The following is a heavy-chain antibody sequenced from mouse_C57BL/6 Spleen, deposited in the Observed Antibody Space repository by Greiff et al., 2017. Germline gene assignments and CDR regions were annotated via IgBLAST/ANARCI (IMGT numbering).Heavy chain of an antibody. Sequence: QVQLKQSGPGLVQPSQSLSITCKVSGFSFTSYGVHWVRQSPGTGLEWLGVIWSGGSTDYNAAFISRLSIRKDNSKSQVFFKMNSLQADDTAIYYCARDRLYYEYDEGCFAYWGQGTLVTVSA. V-gene: IGHV2-2*01. CDR2: IWSGGST. CDR1: GFSFTSYG. CDR3: ARDRLYYEYDEGCFAY. D-gene: IGHD2-4*01. J-gene: IGHJ3*01.